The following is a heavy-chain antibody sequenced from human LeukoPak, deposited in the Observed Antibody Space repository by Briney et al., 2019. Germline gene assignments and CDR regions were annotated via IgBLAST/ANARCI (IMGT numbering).Heavy chain of an antibody. CDR2: ISSSGSTI. J-gene: IGHJ3*02. D-gene: IGHD6-19*01. Sequence: GGSLRLSCAASGFTFSSYEMNWVRQAPGKGLEWVSYISSSGSTIYYADSVKGRFTISRDNAKNSLYLQMNSLRAEDTAVYYCARDTAYSSGWYKWGSDAFDIWGQGTMVTVSS. CDR1: GFTFSSYE. V-gene: IGHV3-48*03. CDR3: ARDTAYSSGWYKWGSDAFDI.